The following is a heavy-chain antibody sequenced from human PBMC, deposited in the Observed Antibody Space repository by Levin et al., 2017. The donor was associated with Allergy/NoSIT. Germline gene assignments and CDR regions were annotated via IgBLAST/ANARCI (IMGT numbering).Heavy chain of an antibody. V-gene: IGHV3-30-3*01. Sequence: GESLKISCAASGFTFSSYAMHWVRQAPGKGLEWVAVISYDGSNKYYADSVKGRFTISRDNSKNTLYLQMNSLRAEDTAVYYCARVDTAMVTWGGIDYWGQGTLVTVSS. D-gene: IGHD5-18*01. CDR3: ARVDTAMVTWGGIDY. CDR2: ISYDGSNK. J-gene: IGHJ4*02. CDR1: GFTFSSYA.